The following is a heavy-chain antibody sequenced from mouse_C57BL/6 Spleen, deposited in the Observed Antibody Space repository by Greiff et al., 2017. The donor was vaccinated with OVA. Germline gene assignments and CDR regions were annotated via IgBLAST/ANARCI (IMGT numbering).Heavy chain of an antibody. J-gene: IGHJ3*01. Sequence: QVQLKQPGAELVKPGASVKMSCKASGYTFTSYWITWVKQRPGQGLEWIGDIYPGSGSTNYNEKFKSKATLTVDTSSSTAYMQLSSLTSEDSAVYYCARGGYDQDWFAYWCQGTLVTVSA. D-gene: IGHD2-2*01. CDR2: IYPGSGST. CDR1: GYTFTSYW. CDR3: ARGGYDQDWFAY. V-gene: IGHV1-55*01.